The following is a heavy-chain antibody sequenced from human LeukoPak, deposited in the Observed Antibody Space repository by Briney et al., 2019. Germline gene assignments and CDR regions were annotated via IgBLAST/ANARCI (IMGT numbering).Heavy chain of an antibody. CDR1: GFTLRTYE. CDR3: ARDPNSYFYGLDV. CDR2: VSSSGGAT. J-gene: IGHJ6*02. V-gene: IGHV3-48*03. Sequence: PGGSLRLSCAASGFTLRTYEMTWVRQAPGKGLEWISFVSSSGGATFYADSVKGRFSVSRDNAENSVYLQVNSLRAEDTAIYYCARDPNSYFYGLDVWGQGTTVTVSS.